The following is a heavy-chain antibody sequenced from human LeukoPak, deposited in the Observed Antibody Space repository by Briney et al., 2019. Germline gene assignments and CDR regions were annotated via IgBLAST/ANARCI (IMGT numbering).Heavy chain of an antibody. CDR1: GFTFSSYA. CDR3: AKDRRDSSGYYYSRFDY. Sequence: GSLRLSCAASGFTFSSYAMSWVRQAPGKGLEWVSAISGSGGSTYYADSVKGRFTISRDNSKNTLYLQMNRLRAEDTAVYYCAKDRRDSSGYYYSRFDYWGQGTLVTVSS. D-gene: IGHD3-22*01. V-gene: IGHV3-23*01. CDR2: ISGSGGST. J-gene: IGHJ4*02.